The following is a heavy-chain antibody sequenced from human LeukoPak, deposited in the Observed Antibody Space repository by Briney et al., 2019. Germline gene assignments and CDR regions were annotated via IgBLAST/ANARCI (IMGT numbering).Heavy chain of an antibody. V-gene: IGHV4-34*01. Sequence: SESLSLTCGVSGGSFSGHYWTWLRQTPGKGLEWMGEINHGGVTNYNPSLKSRVSISIDTSTNEISLNMSSVTAADTGIYYCARGRNWQTFYHYYMDVWGKGATVTVS. CDR3: ARGRNWQTFYHYYMDV. CDR2: INHGGVT. D-gene: IGHD1-14*01. J-gene: IGHJ6*03. CDR1: GGSFSGHY.